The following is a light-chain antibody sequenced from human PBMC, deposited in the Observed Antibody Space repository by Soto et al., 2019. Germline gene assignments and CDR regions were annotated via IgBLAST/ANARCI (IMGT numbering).Light chain of an antibody. J-gene: IGKJ4*01. V-gene: IGKV3-15*01. CDR1: QSVSGN. CDR2: GAS. Sequence: EIVMTQSPATLSVSPGERATLSCRASQSVSGNLAWYQQKHGHPPRLLIYGASTRATGSPARFSGSGSGTEFTITISSLLSEDFAVDYCQQYNNWTLTFGGGTKVEIK. CDR3: QQYNNWTLT.